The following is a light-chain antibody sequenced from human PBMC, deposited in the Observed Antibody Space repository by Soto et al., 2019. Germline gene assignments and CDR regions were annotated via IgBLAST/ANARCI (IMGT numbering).Light chain of an antibody. CDR2: GAS. V-gene: IGKV3-20*01. CDR3: QQYGSSPRT. CDR1: QSVSSSY. J-gene: IGKJ2*01. Sequence: EIVLTQSPGTLSLSPGERATLSCRASQSVSSSYLAWYQQKPGQAPRLLIYGASSRATGIPDRFSGSGSGTYITLTISRLAPEDFAVYYCQQYGSSPRTFGQGNQLQSK.